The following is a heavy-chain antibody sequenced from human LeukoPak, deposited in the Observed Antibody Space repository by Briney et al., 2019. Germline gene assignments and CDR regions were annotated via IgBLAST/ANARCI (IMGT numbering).Heavy chain of an antibody. CDR3: ARSPITMFFGFENWFDP. CDR2: ISAYNGNT. J-gene: IGHJ5*02. D-gene: IGHD3-10*02. CDR1: GYTFTSYG. V-gene: IGHV1-18*01. Sequence: ASEKVSCKASGYTFTSYGISWVRQAPGQGLEWMGWISAYNGNTNYAQKLQGRVTMTTDTSTSTAYMELRSLRSDDTAVYYCARSPITMFFGFENWFDPWGQGTLVTVSS.